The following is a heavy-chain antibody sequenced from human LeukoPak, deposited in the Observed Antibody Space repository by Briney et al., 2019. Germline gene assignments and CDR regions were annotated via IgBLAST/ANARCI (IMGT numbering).Heavy chain of an antibody. Sequence: GGSLRLSCSASGFTFKSYAMHWVRQAPGKGLEWVAVISYDGSNKYYADSVKGRFTISRDNSKNTLYLQMNSLRAEDTAVYYCARRMEFLIVYGMDVWGQGTTVTVSS. CDR2: ISYDGSNK. D-gene: IGHD2-8*01. CDR1: GFTFKSYA. J-gene: IGHJ6*02. V-gene: IGHV3-30-3*01. CDR3: ARRMEFLIVYGMDV.